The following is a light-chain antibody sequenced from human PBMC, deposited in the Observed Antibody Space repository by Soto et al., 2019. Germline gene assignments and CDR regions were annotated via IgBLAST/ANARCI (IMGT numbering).Light chain of an antibody. J-gene: IGLJ1*01. CDR1: SSDIGAYNY. Sequence: QSALTQPRSVSGSPGQSVTISCTGTSSDIGAYNYVSWYQQHPGKAPKLMIYHVTKRPSGVPDRFSGSKSGNAASLTISGLQAEDEADYYCCTDAGTYKVFGT. V-gene: IGLV2-11*01. CDR2: HVT. CDR3: CTDAGTYKV.